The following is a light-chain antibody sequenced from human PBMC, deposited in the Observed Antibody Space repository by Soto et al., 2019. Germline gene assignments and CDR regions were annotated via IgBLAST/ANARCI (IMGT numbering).Light chain of an antibody. CDR2: GAS. CDR1: QSLTNNY. CDR3: HQYGSLPRT. Sequence: EIVLTQSLGTLSMSPGERATLSCRASQSLTNNYLAWFQQKPGQAPRLLIYGASNRPTDIPDRFSGSGSGTDFSLTISRLEPEDFAVYYCHQYGSLPRTFGQGTKV. J-gene: IGKJ1*01. V-gene: IGKV3-20*01.